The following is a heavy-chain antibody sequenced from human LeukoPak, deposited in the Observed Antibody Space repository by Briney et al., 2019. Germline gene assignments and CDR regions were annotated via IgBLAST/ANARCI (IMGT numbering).Heavy chain of an antibody. J-gene: IGHJ4*02. D-gene: IGHD6-13*01. CDR2: IIPILGIA. CDR1: GYTFTSYG. CDR3: ARQAAAGPFDY. Sequence: ASVKVSCKASGYTFTSYGISWVRQAPGQGLEWMGRIIPILGIANYAQKFQGRVTITADKSTSTAYMELSSLRSEDTAVYYCARQAAAGPFDYWGQGTLVTVSS. V-gene: IGHV1-69*04.